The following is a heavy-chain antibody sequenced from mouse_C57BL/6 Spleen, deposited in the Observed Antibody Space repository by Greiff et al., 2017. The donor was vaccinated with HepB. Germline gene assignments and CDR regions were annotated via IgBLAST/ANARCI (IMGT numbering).Heavy chain of an antibody. CDR3: AKPITTGWYFDV. D-gene: IGHD1-2*01. V-gene: IGHV5-17*01. CDR2: ISSGSSTI. CDR1: GFTFSDYG. J-gene: IGHJ1*03. Sequence: DVKLVESGGGLVKPGGSLKLSCAASGFTFSDYGMHWVRQAPEKGLEWVAYISSGSSTIYYADTVKGRFTISRDNAKNTLFLQMTSLRSEDTAMYYCAKPITTGWYFDVWGTGTTVTVSS.